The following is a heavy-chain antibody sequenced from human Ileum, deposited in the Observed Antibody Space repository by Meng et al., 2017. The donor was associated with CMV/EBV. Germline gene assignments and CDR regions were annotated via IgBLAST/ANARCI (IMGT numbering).Heavy chain of an antibody. D-gene: IGHD6-13*01. Sequence: ITLNESGPTLVKPTHTLTLTCTISGFSLTTIGVGVGWIRQPPGKALEWLALVYWDDDKRYNPSLKSRLTITRDTSKNQVVLIMTNMDPVDTATYYCARSGGSTWYEENNWFDPWGQGTLVTVSS. CDR1: GFSLTTIGVG. J-gene: IGHJ5*02. CDR3: ARSGGSTWYEENNWFDP. V-gene: IGHV2-5*02. CDR2: VYWDDDK.